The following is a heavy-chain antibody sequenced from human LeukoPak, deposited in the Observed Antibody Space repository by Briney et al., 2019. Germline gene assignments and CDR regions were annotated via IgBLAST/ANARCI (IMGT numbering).Heavy chain of an antibody. CDR1: GFTFSSYA. CDR2: ISGSGGST. D-gene: IGHD2-15*01. J-gene: IGHJ3*02. Sequence: GGSLRLSCAASGFTFSSYAMSWVRQAPGKGLEWVSAISGSGGSTYYADSVKGRFTISRDNSKNTLYLQMNSLRAEDTAVYYCAKSGLGYCSGGRCYPGLLDIWGQGTMVTVSS. CDR3: AKSGLGYCSGGRCYPGLLDI. V-gene: IGHV3-23*01.